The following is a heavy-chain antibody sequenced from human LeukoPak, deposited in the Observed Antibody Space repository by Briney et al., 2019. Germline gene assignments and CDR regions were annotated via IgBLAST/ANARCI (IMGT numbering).Heavy chain of an antibody. Sequence: ASVKVSCKASGYTFTGYYMHWVRQAPGQGLEWMGWINPNSGGTNYAQKFQGRVTMTRDTSISTAYMELSRLRSNDTAVYYCAREGDGYYYGMDVWGQGTTVTVSS. V-gene: IGHV1-2*02. CDR3: AREGDGYYYGMDV. CDR2: INPNSGGT. J-gene: IGHJ6*02. CDR1: GYTFTGYY. D-gene: IGHD2-21*01.